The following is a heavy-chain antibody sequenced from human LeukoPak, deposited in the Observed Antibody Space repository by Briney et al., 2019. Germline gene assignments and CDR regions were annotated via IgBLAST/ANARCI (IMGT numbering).Heavy chain of an antibody. CDR2: ISTAITTT. V-gene: IGHV3-48*01. J-gene: IGHJ4*02. Sequence: GGSLRLSCVVSGFPFSNNPMNWVRQAPGKGLEWVSYISTAITTTYYAESVKGRFTISRDNAKNSLYLQMNSLRVEDTAVYYCARDGGKGYEIDYWGQRTLVTVSS. D-gene: IGHD2-2*01. CDR1: GFPFSNNP. CDR3: ARDGGKGYEIDY.